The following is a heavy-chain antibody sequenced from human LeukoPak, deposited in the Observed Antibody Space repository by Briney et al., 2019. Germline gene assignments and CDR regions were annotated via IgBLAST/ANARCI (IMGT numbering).Heavy chain of an antibody. J-gene: IGHJ4*02. V-gene: IGHV4-39*01. CDR3: ARLDDHYYDSGGRPYFDY. Sequence: SETLSLTCTVSGGSISSSSYYWGWTRQPPGKGLEWIGNIYYSGSTYYNPSLKSRVTISVDTSKNQLSLKLSSVTAADTAVYYCARLDDHYYDSGGRPYFDYWGQGTLVTVSS. D-gene: IGHD3-22*01. CDR1: GGSISSSSYY. CDR2: IYYSGST.